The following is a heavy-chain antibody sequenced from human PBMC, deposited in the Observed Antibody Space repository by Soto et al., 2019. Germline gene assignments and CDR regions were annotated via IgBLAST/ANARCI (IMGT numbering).Heavy chain of an antibody. CDR3: ARAGRDGYNPFDY. D-gene: IGHD5-12*01. Sequence: PSATLSITCAVSGGSISSSNWWSWVRQPPWKGLEWIGEIYHSGSTNYNPSLKSRVTISVDKSKNQFSLKLSSVTAADTAVYYCARAGRDGYNPFDYWGQGVLVTVPQ. CDR1: GGSISSSNW. CDR2: IYHSGST. J-gene: IGHJ4*02. V-gene: IGHV4-4*02.